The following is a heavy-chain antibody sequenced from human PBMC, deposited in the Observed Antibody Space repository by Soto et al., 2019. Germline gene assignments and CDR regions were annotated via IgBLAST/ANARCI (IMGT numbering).Heavy chain of an antibody. D-gene: IGHD4-17*01. CDR2: IYHSGST. CDR3: ARAMTTVTTRFDY. CDR1: GGSISSGGYS. J-gene: IGHJ4*02. V-gene: IGHV4-30-2*01. Sequence: SETLSLTCAVSGGSISSGGYSWSWIRQPPGKGLEWIGYIYHSGSTYYNPSLKSRVTISVDRSKNQFSLKLSSVTAADTAVYYCARAMTTVTTRFDYWGQGTLVTVSS.